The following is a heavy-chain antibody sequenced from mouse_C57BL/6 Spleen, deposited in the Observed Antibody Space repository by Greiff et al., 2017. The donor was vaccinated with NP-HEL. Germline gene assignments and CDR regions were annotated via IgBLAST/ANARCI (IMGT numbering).Heavy chain of an antibody. CDR1: GYTFTDYY. D-gene: IGHD3-3*01. Sequence: VQLQQSGPELVKPGASVKISCKASGYTFTDYYMNWVKQSHGKSLEWIGDLNPNNGGTSYNQKFKGKATLTVDKSSRTAYMELRSLTSEYSAVYYCARRGDAQFAYWGQGTLVTVSA. CDR2: LNPNNGGT. J-gene: IGHJ3*01. V-gene: IGHV1-26*01. CDR3: ARRGDAQFAY.